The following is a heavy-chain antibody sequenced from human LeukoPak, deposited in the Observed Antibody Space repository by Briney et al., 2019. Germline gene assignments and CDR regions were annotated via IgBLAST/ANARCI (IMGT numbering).Heavy chain of an antibody. CDR1: GGSFSGYY. CDR2: INHSGST. D-gene: IGHD3-9*01. Sequence: SETLSLTCAVYGGSFSGYYWSWIRQPPGKGLEWIGEINHSGSTNYNPSLKSRVTISVDTSKNQFSLKLSSVTAADTAVYYCAREAGVPFEYFDYWGQGTLVTVSS. V-gene: IGHV4-34*01. J-gene: IGHJ4*02. CDR3: AREAGVPFEYFDY.